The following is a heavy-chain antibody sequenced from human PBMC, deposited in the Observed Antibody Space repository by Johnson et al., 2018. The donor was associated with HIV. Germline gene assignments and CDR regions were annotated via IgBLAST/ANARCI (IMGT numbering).Heavy chain of an antibody. V-gene: IGHV3-66*01. CDR3: ARAYTYGAFDI. CDR2: IYSGGST. D-gene: IGHD5-18*01. J-gene: IGHJ3*02. Sequence: MLLVESGGGLVQPGGSLRLSCAASGFIVSSNYMNWVRQAPGKGLEWVSVIYSGGSTYHADSVQGRFIISRDNSKSTLYLQMNSLRAEDTAVYYCARAYTYGAFDIWGQGTTVTVSS. CDR1: GFIVSSNY.